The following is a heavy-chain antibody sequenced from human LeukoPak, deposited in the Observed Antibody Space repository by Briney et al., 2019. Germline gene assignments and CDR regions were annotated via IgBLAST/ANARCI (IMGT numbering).Heavy chain of an antibody. Sequence: GASVKVSCKASGYTFTSNYIHWVRQAPGQGLEWMGMIYPRDGSTSYAQKFQGRVTVTRDTSTSTVHMELSGLRPEDTAVYYCARDQEGFDYWGQGTPVTVSS. CDR3: ARDQEGFDY. V-gene: IGHV1-46*01. CDR1: GYTFTSNY. J-gene: IGHJ4*02. CDR2: IYPRDGST.